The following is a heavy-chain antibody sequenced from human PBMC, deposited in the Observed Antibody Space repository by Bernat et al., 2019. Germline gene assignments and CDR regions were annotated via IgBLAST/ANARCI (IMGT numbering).Heavy chain of an antibody. CDR2: IYYSGST. Sequence: QVQLQESGPGLVKPSETLSLTRTVSGGSVSSGSYYWSWIRQPPGKGLEWIGYIYYSGSTNYNPSLNSRVSISVDTSKNQFSLKLSSVTAADTAVYYCARVRCSGGSCPDWCFDLWGRGTLVTVSS. V-gene: IGHV4-61*01. CDR3: ARVRCSGGSCPDWCFDL. D-gene: IGHD2-15*01. J-gene: IGHJ2*01. CDR1: GGSVSSGSYY.